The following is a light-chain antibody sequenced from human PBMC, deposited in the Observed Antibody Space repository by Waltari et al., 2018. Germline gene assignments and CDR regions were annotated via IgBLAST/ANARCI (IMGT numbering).Light chain of an antibody. CDR1: QDIINY. CDR2: DAS. J-gene: IGKJ2*01. Sequence: DIQMTQSPSSLSASVGDRVTITCQASQDIINYLNWYQQTPGKAPKLLIYDASKLATGVPSRFSGGGSGTDFSFTISSLHPEDVGTYYCQQYENLPYTFGQGTKLEIK. CDR3: QQYENLPYT. V-gene: IGKV1-33*01.